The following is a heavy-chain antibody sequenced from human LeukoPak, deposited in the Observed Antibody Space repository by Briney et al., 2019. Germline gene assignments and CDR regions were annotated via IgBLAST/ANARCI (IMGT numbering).Heavy chain of an antibody. D-gene: IGHD3-10*01. J-gene: IGHJ5*02. CDR2: IYTSGST. Sequence: KSSQTLSLTCTVSGGSISSGSYYWSWIRQPAGKGLEWIGRIYTSGSTNYNPPLKSRVTISVDTSKNQFSLKLSSETAADTAVYYCARDYGSGSYYAPLNWFDPWGQGTLVTVSS. CDR1: GGSISSGSYY. CDR3: ARDYGSGSYYAPLNWFDP. V-gene: IGHV4-61*02.